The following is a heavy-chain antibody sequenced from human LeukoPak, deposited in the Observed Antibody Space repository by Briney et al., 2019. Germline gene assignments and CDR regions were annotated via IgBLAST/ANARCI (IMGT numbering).Heavy chain of an antibody. Sequence: GGSLRLSCAASGFTFSSYGMHWVPEAPRKGLEWVAFIRYDGSNKYYADSVKGRFTISRDNSKNTLYLQMNSLRAEDTAVYYCAKARSGWLPFDYWGQGTLVTVSS. CDR2: IRYDGSNK. CDR1: GFTFSSYG. J-gene: IGHJ4*02. V-gene: IGHV3-30*02. CDR3: AKARSGWLPFDY. D-gene: IGHD6-19*01.